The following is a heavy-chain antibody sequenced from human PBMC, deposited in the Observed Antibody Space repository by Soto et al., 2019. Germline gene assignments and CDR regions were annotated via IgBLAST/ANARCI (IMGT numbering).Heavy chain of an antibody. V-gene: IGHV1-8*01. J-gene: IGHJ5*02. D-gene: IGHD3-10*01. CDR1: GYTFTSYD. CDR2: MNPNSGNT. Sequence: QVQLVQSGADVKKPGASVKVSCKASGYTFTSYDINWVRQATGQGLEWMGWMNPNSGNTGYAQKFQGRVTMTRNTALSTAYMERSSPRSEDTAVYYCVRMRFGESNKPSNWFDPWGQGTLVTVSS. CDR3: VRMRFGESNKPSNWFDP.